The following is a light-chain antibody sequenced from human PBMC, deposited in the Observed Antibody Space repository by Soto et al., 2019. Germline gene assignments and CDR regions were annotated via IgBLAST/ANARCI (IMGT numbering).Light chain of an antibody. V-gene: IGLV2-14*01. CDR1: SSDVGGYNY. J-gene: IGLJ1*01. CDR2: EVS. CDR3: QSYDRSLIVSYV. Sequence: QSALTQPASVSGSPGQSITISCTGTSSDVGGYNYVSWYQQHPGKAPKLMIYEVSNRPSGVSNRFSGSRSGTSASLAITGLQAEDEAVYYCQSYDRSLIVSYVFGTGTKVTVL.